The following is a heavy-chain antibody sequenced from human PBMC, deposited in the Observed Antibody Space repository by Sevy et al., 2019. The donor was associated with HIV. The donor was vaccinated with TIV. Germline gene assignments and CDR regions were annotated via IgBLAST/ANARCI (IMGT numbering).Heavy chain of an antibody. CDR2: IRYDGSDK. J-gene: IGHJ4*02. V-gene: IGHV3-30*02. CDR1: GFTFTNYG. Sequence: GESLKISCAASGFTFTNYGMHWVRQLPGKGLEWVTFIRYDGSDKYYAASVKGRFTISRDDSKNTLYLQMDSLRPEDTAIYYCAKDLAGPGRRYFDSWGQGTLVTVSS. D-gene: IGHD6-13*01. CDR3: AKDLAGPGRRYFDS.